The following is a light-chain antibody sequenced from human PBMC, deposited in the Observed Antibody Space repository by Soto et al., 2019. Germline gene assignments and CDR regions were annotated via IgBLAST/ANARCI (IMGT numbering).Light chain of an antibody. CDR3: QQGHTFPIT. CDR1: QSISSW. V-gene: IGKV1-5*01. J-gene: IGKJ5*01. Sequence: DIQMTQSPSTLSASVGDRVTITCRASQSISSWLAWYQQKPGKAPKLLIYDVSSLESGVPSRFSGSGSGTEFTLTISSLQPDDFATYYCQQGHTFPITFGQGTRLEIK. CDR2: DVS.